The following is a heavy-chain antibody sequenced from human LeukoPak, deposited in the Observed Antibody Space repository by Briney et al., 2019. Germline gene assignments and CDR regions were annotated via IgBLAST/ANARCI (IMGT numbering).Heavy chain of an antibody. V-gene: IGHV4-59*01. Sequence: PSETLSLTCTVSGGSISSYYWSWIRQPPGKGLEWIGYIYYSGSTNYNPSLKSRVTISVDTSKNQFSLKLSSVTAADTAVYYCARLPSKGAFDIWGQGTMVTVSS. J-gene: IGHJ3*02. CDR2: IYYSGST. CDR3: ARLPSKGAFDI. CDR1: GGSISSYY.